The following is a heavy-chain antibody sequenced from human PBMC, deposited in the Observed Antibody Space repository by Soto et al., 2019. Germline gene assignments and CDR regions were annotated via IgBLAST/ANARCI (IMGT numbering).Heavy chain of an antibody. CDR2: IYYSGST. V-gene: IGHV4-31*03. Sequence: SETLSLTCTVSGGSISSGGYYWSWIRQHPGKGLEWIGYIYYSGSTYYNPSLKSRVTISVDTSKNQFSLKLSSVTAADTAVYYCAREEGEGFPYYYYMDVWGKGTTVTVSS. J-gene: IGHJ6*03. CDR3: AREEGEGFPYYYYMDV. D-gene: IGHD3-16*01. CDR1: GGSISSGGYY.